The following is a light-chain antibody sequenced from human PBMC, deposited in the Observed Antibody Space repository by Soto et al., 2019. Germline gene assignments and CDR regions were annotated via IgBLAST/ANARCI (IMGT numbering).Light chain of an antibody. CDR2: SAS. V-gene: IGKV3-15*01. Sequence: EIVLTQSPATLSVSPGERVTLSCRASQSISSLLAWYQQKPGQAPRLVIYSASTRATGTPARFSGSGSGTDFTLTISSLQSEDFAVYYCQQYYDWPITFGQGTRLEIK. CDR3: QQYYDWPIT. CDR1: QSISSL. J-gene: IGKJ5*01.